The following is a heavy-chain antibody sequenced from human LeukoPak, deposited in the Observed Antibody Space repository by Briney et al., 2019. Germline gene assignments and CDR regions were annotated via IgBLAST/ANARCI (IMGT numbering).Heavy chain of an antibody. CDR2: IYTSGST. D-gene: IGHD3-22*01. Sequence: TSETLSFTCTVSGGSISSGSYYWSWIRQPAGKGLEWIGRIYTSGSTNYNPSLKSRVTISVDTSKNQFSLKLSSVTAADTAVYYCARGRNIYYYDSSGYFDYWGQGTLVTVSS. J-gene: IGHJ4*02. V-gene: IGHV4-61*02. CDR1: GGSISSGSYY. CDR3: ARGRNIYYYDSSGYFDY.